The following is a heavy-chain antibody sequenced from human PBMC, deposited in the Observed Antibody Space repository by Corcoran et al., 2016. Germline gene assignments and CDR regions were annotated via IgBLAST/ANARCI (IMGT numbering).Heavy chain of an antibody. V-gene: IGHV4-61*01. D-gene: IGHD3-10*01. J-gene: IGHJ3*01. CDR2: IYHSGGS. CDR1: GGPVKSSNYY. Sequence: QVQLQESGPGLVKPSETLSLTCTVSGGPVKSSNYYWGWIRQPPGKGLGWITYIYHSGGSHYNPSLESRVTISIDTSRNQFSLNLRSVTAADTAVYYCARAPGADAFDFWGQGTLVTVSS. CDR3: ARAPGADAFDF.